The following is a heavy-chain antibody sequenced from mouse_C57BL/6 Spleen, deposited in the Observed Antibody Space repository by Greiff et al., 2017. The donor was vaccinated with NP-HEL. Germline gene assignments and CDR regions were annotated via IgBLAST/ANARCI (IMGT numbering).Heavy chain of an antibody. V-gene: IGHV1-85*01. CDR2: IYPRDGST. J-gene: IGHJ4*01. Sequence: QVQLKQSGPELVKPGASVKLSCKASGYTFTSYDINWVKQRPGQGLEWIGWIYPRDGSTKYNEKFKGKATLTVDTSSSTAYMELHSLTSEDSAVYFCARDYYGSSDYYAMDYWGQGTSVTVSS. D-gene: IGHD1-1*01. CDR1: GYTFTSYD. CDR3: ARDYYGSSDYYAMDY.